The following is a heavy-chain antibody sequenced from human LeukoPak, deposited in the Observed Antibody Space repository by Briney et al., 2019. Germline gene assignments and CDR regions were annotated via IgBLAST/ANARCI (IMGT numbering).Heavy chain of an antibody. J-gene: IGHJ4*02. CDR2: IIPIFGTA. V-gene: IGHV1-69*05. CDR3: ASLDCSSTSCYLAGNY. Sequence: ASVTVSCKASGGTFSSYAISWVRQAPGQGLEWMGGIIPIFGTANYAQKFQGRVTITTDESTSTAYMELSSLRSEDTAVYYCASLDCSSTSCYLAGNYWGQGTLVTVSS. D-gene: IGHD2-2*01. CDR1: GGTFSSYA.